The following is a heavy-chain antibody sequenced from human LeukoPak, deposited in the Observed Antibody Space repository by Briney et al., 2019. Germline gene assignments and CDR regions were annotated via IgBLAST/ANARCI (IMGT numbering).Heavy chain of an antibody. D-gene: IGHD2-21*01. V-gene: IGHV3-23*01. CDR2: ISDSGGST. J-gene: IGHJ6*02. CDR1: GFTFSSYA. Sequence: GGSLRLSCAASGFTFSSYAMSWVRQAPGKGLEWVSGISDSGGSTYYADSVKGRFTVSRDNSKNTLYLQMNSLRAEDTAVYYCAKGDXXXXXYYYYGMDVWGQGTTVTVS. CDR3: AKGDXXXXXYYYYGMDV.